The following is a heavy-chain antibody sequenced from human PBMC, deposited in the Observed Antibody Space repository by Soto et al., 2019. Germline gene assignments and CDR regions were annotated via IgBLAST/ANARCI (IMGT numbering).Heavy chain of an antibody. Sequence: QVQLVESGGGVVQPGRSLRLSCAASGFTFSSYGMHWVRQAPGKGLEWVAVIWYDGSNKYYADSVKGRFTISRDNSKSTLFLQMNSLRAEDTAVYYCARDWLRVGATYPGYWGQGTLVTVSS. CDR2: IWYDGSNK. CDR1: GFTFSSYG. V-gene: IGHV3-33*01. J-gene: IGHJ4*02. D-gene: IGHD1-26*01. CDR3: ARDWLRVGATYPGY.